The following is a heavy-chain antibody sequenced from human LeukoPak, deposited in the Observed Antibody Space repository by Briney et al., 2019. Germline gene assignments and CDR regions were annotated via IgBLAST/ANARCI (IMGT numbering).Heavy chain of an antibody. J-gene: IGHJ4*02. V-gene: IGHV3-23*01. Sequence: PGGSLRLSCAASGFTFSSYEMNWVRQAPGKGLEWVSAISGSGGSTYYADSVKGRFTISRDNSKNTLYLQMSSLRAEDTAVYYCARENYGGTTGFDYWGQGTLVTVSS. CDR3: ARENYGGTTGFDY. CDR1: GFTFSSYE. CDR2: ISGSGGST. D-gene: IGHD4-23*01.